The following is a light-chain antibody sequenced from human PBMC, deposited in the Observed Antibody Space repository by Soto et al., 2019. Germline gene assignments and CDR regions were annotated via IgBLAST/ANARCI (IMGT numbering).Light chain of an antibody. CDR2: WGS. V-gene: IGKV4-1*01. CDR1: QSILYSSNNKNS. Sequence: DIVMTQSPDSLAVSLGERATINCKSSQSILYSSNNKNSLVWYQQRPGQPPKVLIYWGSAREFGVPDRFSGSGSGTDFTLTISALQAEDVAVYYCQQYFTTPRTFGQGTKVEIK. J-gene: IGKJ1*01. CDR3: QQYFTTPRT.